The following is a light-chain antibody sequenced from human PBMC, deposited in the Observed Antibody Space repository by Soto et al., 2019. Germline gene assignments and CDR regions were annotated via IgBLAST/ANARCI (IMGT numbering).Light chain of an antibody. J-gene: IGKJ1*01. V-gene: IGKV3-15*01. Sequence: DIVMTQSPATLSVSPGERVILSCRASQTVSSNNVAWYQHKPGQPPRVLVYGASTRATGIPARFSGSGSGTEFTLTISSLQSEDFAVYFCQQYNNWPRTFGQGTKVEMK. CDR3: QQYNNWPRT. CDR1: QTVSSN. CDR2: GAS.